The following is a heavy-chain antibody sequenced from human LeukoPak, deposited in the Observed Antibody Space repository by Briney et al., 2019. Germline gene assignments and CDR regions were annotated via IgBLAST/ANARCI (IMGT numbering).Heavy chain of an antibody. V-gene: IGHV4-39*01. J-gene: IGHJ1*01. D-gene: IGHD6-19*01. CDR3: ARHIASSGWYGDFQH. Sequence: SETLSLTCTVSGGSISSSTSYWGWIRQPPGAGLEWIGTIYYSGSTYYNPSLKSRVTISVDTSKNQFSLKLSSVTAADMAVYYCARHIASSGWYGDFQHWGQGTLVTVSS. CDR1: GGSISSSTSY. CDR2: IYYSGST.